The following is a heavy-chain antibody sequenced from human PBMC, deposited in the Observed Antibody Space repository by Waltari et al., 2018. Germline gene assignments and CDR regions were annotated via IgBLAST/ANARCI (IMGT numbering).Heavy chain of an antibody. Sequence: EVQLVESGGGLVQPGGSLRLSCAASGFTVSSYWMSWVRQAPGKGLEWVANIKQDGSEKYYVDSVKGRFTISRDNAKNSLYLQMNSLRAEDTAVYYCARDGYKSRWGQGTLVTVSS. CDR3: ARDGYKSR. D-gene: IGHD5-12*01. CDR2: IKQDGSEK. J-gene: IGHJ4*02. CDR1: GFTVSSYW. V-gene: IGHV3-7*01.